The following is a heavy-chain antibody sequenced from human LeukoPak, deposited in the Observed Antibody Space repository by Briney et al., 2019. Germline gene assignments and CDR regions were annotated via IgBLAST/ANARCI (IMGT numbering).Heavy chain of an antibody. V-gene: IGHV4-4*07. CDR2: IYTSGST. Sequence: SETLSLTCTVSGGSISSYYWSWIRQPAGKGLEWIGRIYTSGSTNYNPSLKSRVTMSVDTSKNQFSLKLSSVTAADTAVYYCARGIAAAGNFHPPTQYYFGYWGQGTLVTVSS. CDR3: ARGIAAAGNFHPPTQYYFGY. CDR1: GGSISSYY. J-gene: IGHJ4*02. D-gene: IGHD6-13*01.